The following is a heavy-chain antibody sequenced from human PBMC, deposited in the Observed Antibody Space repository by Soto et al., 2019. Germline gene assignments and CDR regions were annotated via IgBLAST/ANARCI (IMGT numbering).Heavy chain of an antibody. CDR2: INPNSGGT. Sequence: GASVKVSCKASGYTFTGYYMHWVLQAPGQGLEWMGWINPNSGGTNYAQKFQGRVTMTRDTSISTAYMELSRLRSDDTAVYYCARGFSSSWYGYGMDVWGQGTTVTVSS. D-gene: IGHD6-13*01. CDR1: GYTFTGYY. CDR3: ARGFSSSWYGYGMDV. V-gene: IGHV1-2*02. J-gene: IGHJ6*02.